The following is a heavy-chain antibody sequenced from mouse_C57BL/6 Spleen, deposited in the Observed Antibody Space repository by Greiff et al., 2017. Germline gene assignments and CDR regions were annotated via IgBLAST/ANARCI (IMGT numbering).Heavy chain of an antibody. D-gene: IGHD2-4*01. CDR3: ARGGYDYDAAY. CDR2: INPNYGTT. Sequence: EVQLPKSGPELVKPGASVKISCKASGYSFTDYNMNWVKPSNGKNLEWIGVINPNYGTTSYNQKFKCKAPLTVDQSSSTAYMQLNSLTSEDSAVYYCARGGYDYDAAYWGQGTLVTVSA. V-gene: IGHV1-39*01. J-gene: IGHJ3*01. CDR1: GYSFTDYN.